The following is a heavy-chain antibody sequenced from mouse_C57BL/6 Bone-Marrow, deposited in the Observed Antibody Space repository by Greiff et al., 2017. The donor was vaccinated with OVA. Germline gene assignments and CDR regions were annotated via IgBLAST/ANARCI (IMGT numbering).Heavy chain of an antibody. D-gene: IGHD1-1*01. CDR1: GYTFTEYT. J-gene: IGHJ3*01. Sequence: VQLQEPGAELVKPGASVKLSCKASGYTFTEYTIHWVKQRPGQGLEWIGWFYPGSGSIKYNEKFKDKATLTADKSSSTVSMELSRLTSEDSAVYFCAKHEKRITTGRVPWFAYWGQGTLVTVSA. V-gene: IGHV1-62-2*01. CDR2: FYPGSGSI. CDR3: AKHEKRITTGRVPWFAY.